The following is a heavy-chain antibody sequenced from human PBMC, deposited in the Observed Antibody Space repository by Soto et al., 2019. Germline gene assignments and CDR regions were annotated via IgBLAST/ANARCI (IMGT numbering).Heavy chain of an antibody. Sequence: ASVKVSCKASGGTFSSYAISWVRQAPGQGLEWMGGIIPIFGTANYAQKFQGRVTITADESTSTAYMELSSLRSEDTAVYYCARLANYDILTGRPRYYYYGMEVWGQGPTVTVSS. CDR2: IIPIFGTA. J-gene: IGHJ6*02. CDR3: ARLANYDILTGRPRYYYYGMEV. CDR1: GGTFSSYA. D-gene: IGHD3-9*01. V-gene: IGHV1-69*13.